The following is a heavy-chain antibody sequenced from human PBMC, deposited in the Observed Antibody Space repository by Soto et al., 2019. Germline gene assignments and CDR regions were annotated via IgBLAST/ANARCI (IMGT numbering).Heavy chain of an antibody. J-gene: IGHJ6*02. Sequence: SETLSLTCTVSGGSISSYYWSWIRQPAGKGLEWIGRIYTSGSTNYNPSLKSRVTMSVDTSKNQFSLKLSSVTAADTAVYYCARGGYDFWSVGNGMDVWGQGTTVTVS. CDR2: IYTSGST. CDR3: ARGGYDFWSVGNGMDV. CDR1: GGSISSYY. D-gene: IGHD3-3*01. V-gene: IGHV4-4*07.